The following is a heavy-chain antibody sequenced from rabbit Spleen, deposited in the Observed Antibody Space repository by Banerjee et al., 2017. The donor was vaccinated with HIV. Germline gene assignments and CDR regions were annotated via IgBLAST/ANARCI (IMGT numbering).Heavy chain of an antibody. CDR3: ARDTSSSFSSYGMDL. CDR1: GVSFSFSSY. D-gene: IGHD1-1*01. CDR2: IEVGSSDFT. V-gene: IGHV1S45*01. Sequence: QEQLVESGGGLVKPGASLTLTCTASGVSFSFSSYMCWVRQAPGKGLEWIACIEVGSSDFTYFAPWGKGRITISKTSSTTVTLQVTRLTAAGTATYFCARDTSSSFSSYGMDLWGPGTLVTVS. J-gene: IGHJ6*01.